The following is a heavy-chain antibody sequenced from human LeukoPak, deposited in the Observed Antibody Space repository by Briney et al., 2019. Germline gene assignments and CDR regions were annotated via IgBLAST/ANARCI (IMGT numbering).Heavy chain of an antibody. D-gene: IGHD6-19*01. J-gene: IGHJ6*03. Sequence: PAETLSLTCTVSGDSISSSSYYWGWIRQPPGKGLEWTGSIYYSGSTYYNPSLKSRVTISVDTSKNQFSLNLSSVTAADTAVYYCAINSGWENYYYYYYMDVWGKGTTVTVSS. V-gene: IGHV4-39*01. CDR3: AINSGWENYYYYYYMDV. CDR1: GDSISSSSYY. CDR2: IYYSGST.